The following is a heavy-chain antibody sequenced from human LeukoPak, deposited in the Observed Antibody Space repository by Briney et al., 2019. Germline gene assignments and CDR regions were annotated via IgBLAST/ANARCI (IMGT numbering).Heavy chain of an antibody. J-gene: IGHJ4*02. CDR3: ASGRQLGY. CDR2: IKEDGSEK. CDR1: GFTFSNYW. D-gene: IGHD6-13*01. V-gene: IGHV3-7*01. Sequence: GGPLRLSCAASGFTFSNYWMSWVRQAPGKGLEWVANIKEDGSEKYYVDSVKGRFTISRDNARNSLYLQMNSLRAEDTAVYYCASGRQLGYWGQGTLVTVSS.